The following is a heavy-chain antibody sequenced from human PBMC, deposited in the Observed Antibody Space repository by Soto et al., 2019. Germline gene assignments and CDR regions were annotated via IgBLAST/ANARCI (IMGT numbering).Heavy chain of an antibody. D-gene: IGHD6-19*01. J-gene: IGHJ4*02. Sequence: PGESLKSSCAASGFSFVNYAMNWVRQAPGKGLEWVSGLSGSGTSTYYADSVKGRFTISRDNSRDTLFLQMNSLTADDTAVYYCAKATTNGGWFNPFDSWGQGALVTVSS. V-gene: IGHV3-23*01. CDR2: LSGSGTST. CDR1: GFSFVNYA. CDR3: AKATTNGGWFNPFDS.